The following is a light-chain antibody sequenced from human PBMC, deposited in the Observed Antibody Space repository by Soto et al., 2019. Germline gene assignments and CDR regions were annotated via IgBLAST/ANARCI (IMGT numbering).Light chain of an antibody. CDR2: GVT. CDR3: FSHRRGDSHV. CDR1: SRDVGGYNY. Sequence: QSVLTQPASVSGSPGQSITISCTGTSRDVGGYNYVSWYQQYPGKAPKLMIYGVTNRPSGVSNHFSGSKTGNTASLTISGLQAEDEAYYYCFSHRRGDSHVFGTGTRSPA. J-gene: IGLJ1*01. V-gene: IGLV2-14*01.